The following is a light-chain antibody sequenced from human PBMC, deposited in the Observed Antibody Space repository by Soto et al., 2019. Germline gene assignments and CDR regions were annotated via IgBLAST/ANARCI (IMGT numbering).Light chain of an antibody. CDR2: DTA. V-gene: IGKV3-11*01. Sequence: EIVLIQSPATLSLSPGERATLSCRASQSVGSSLAWYQHKPGQPPRLLIYDTAYRAAGIPARFSGSGSVTDFTLTISSLDPEDFAVYYCQHRSNWPRVIFGPGTKVEIK. CDR3: QHRSNWPRVI. CDR1: QSVGSS. J-gene: IGKJ3*01.